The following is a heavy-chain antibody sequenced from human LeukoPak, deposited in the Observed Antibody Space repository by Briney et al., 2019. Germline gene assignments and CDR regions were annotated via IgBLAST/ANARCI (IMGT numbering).Heavy chain of an antibody. V-gene: IGHV1-3*04. CDR3: TRDRLGGGELSPPDY. Sequence: ASVKVSCKASGYTFTSYGMHWVRQAPGQRPEWMGWIDTGNGNTRYSQNFEDRVTITRDTSATTAYMQLSGMKSEDTAIYYCTRDRLGGGELSPPDYWGQGTLVIVSS. D-gene: IGHD3-16*02. CDR1: GYTFTSYG. J-gene: IGHJ4*02. CDR2: IDTGNGNT.